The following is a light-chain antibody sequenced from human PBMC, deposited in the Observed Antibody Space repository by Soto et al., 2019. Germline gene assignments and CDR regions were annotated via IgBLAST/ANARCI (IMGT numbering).Light chain of an antibody. CDR1: SSDVGGYNY. J-gene: IGLJ2*01. V-gene: IGLV2-11*01. CDR2: DVS. Sequence: QSALTQPRSVSGYPGQSVTISCTGTSSDVGGYNYVSWYQQHPGTVPKLMIYDVSNRPSGVPDRFSGSKSGNTASLTISGLQAEDEADYYCCSYAGGHTSLLFGGGTKLTVL. CDR3: CSYAGGHTSLL.